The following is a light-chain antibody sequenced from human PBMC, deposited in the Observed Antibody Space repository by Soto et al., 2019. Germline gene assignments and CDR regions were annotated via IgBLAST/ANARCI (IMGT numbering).Light chain of an antibody. CDR3: QQYNSYL. Sequence: DIQMTQSPSTLSGSVGDRGTITCRASQSISSWLAWYQQKPGKAPKLLIYDASSLESGVPSRFSGSGSGTEFTLTISSLQPDDFATYYCQQYNSYLFGQGTQLDIK. CDR2: DAS. CDR1: QSISSW. V-gene: IGKV1-5*01. J-gene: IGKJ1*01.